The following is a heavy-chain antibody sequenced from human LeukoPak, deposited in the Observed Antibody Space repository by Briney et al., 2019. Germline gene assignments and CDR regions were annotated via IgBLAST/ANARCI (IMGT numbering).Heavy chain of an antibody. V-gene: IGHV4-4*02. J-gene: IGHJ4*02. Sequence: SETLSLTCAVSGGSISSSNWWSWVRQPPGQGLEWIGEIYHSGSTNYNPPLKSRVTISVDKSKNQFSLKLSSVTAADTAVYYCARRGSSIGGWDYFDYWGQGTLVTVSS. CDR2: IYHSGST. D-gene: IGHD2-21*01. CDR1: GGSISSSNW. CDR3: ARRGSSIGGWDYFDY.